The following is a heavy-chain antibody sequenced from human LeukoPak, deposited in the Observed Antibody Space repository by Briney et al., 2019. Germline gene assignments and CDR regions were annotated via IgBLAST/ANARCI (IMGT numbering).Heavy chain of an antibody. CDR2: INPNSGGT. CDR3: ATSSAGYGDYYYYYGMDV. Sequence: ASVKVSCKASGYTFTGYYMHWVRQAPGQGLEWMGWINPNSGGTNYAQKFQGWVTMTRDTSISTAYMELSRLRSDDTAVYYCATSSAGYGDYYYYYGMDVWGQGTTVTVSS. J-gene: IGHJ6*02. D-gene: IGHD4-17*01. V-gene: IGHV1-2*04. CDR1: GYTFTGYY.